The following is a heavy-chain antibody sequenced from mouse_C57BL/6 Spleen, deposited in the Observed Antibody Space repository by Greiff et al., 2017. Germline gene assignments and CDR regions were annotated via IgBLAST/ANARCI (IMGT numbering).Heavy chain of an antibody. CDR1: GYSFTSYY. CDR2: IYPGSGNT. J-gene: IGHJ1*03. Sequence: VQLQESGPELVKPGASVKISCKASGYSFTSYYIHWVKQRPGQGLEWIGWIYPGSGNTKYNEKFKGKATLTADTSSSTAYMQLSSLTSEDSAVYYCARVGVYYGNWYFDVWGTGTTVTVSS. CDR3: ARVGVYYGNWYFDV. V-gene: IGHV1-66*01. D-gene: IGHD2-1*01.